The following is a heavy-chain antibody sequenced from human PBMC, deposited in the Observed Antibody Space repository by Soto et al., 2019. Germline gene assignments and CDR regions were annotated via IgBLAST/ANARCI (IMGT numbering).Heavy chain of an antibody. D-gene: IGHD2-15*01. CDR1: GYTFTNYG. CDR2: ISPYNGNT. J-gene: IGHJ3*02. V-gene: IGHV1-18*01. Sequence: QAQLVQSGAEVKKPGASVNISCKASGYTFTNYGFIWVRQAPGHGLEWVGWISPYNGNTEYAQNLQGRVTMTRDKPTSTAYMELRSLRSDDTAVYYCARDIYGGNCCDAFDIWGQGTIVTVSS. CDR3: ARDIYGGNCCDAFDI.